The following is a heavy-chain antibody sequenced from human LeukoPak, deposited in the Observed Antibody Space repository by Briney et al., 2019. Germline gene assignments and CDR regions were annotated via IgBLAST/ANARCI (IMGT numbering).Heavy chain of an antibody. Sequence: GGSLRLPCAASEFTFSSYAMGWVRQAPGKGLEWVPSISGSGSSTYYADSVKGRFTISRDNSKNTLYLQMNSLGAEDTAVYYCAKDFGNRVATVDCWGQGTLVTVSS. CDR3: AKDFGNRVATVDC. CDR2: ISGSGSST. CDR1: EFTFSSYA. J-gene: IGHJ4*02. D-gene: IGHD5-12*01. V-gene: IGHV3-23*01.